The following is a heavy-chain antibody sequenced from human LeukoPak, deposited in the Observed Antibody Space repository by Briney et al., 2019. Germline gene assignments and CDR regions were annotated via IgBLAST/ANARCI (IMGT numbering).Heavy chain of an antibody. Sequence: SETLSLTCTVSGCSISSYYWIWIRQPAGKGLEWIGRIYTSGRTNYNPSLKSRVTMSIDTSKKQFSLTLGSVAAADTGVYYCAGPIAAAAGWFDPWGQGTLVTVSS. V-gene: IGHV4-4*07. CDR3: AGPIAAAAGWFDP. CDR2: IYTSGRT. J-gene: IGHJ5*02. D-gene: IGHD6-13*01. CDR1: GCSISSYY.